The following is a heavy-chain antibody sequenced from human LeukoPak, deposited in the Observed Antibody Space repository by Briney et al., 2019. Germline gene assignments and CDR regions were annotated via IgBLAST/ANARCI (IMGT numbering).Heavy chain of an antibody. D-gene: IGHD5-18*01. CDR2: IYYSGGT. Sequence: SETLSLTCTVSGGSISSSSYYWGWIRQPPGKGLEWIGSIYYSGGTYYNPSLKSRVTISVDTSKNQFSLKLSSVTAADTAVYYCARPQSDTADAFDIWGQGTMVTVSS. CDR3: ARPQSDTADAFDI. J-gene: IGHJ3*02. V-gene: IGHV4-39*01. CDR1: GGSISSSSYY.